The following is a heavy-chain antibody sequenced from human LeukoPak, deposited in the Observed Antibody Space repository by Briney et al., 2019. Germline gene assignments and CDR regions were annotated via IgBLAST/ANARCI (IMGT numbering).Heavy chain of an antibody. V-gene: IGHV4-38-2*02. CDR2: IFHTGST. D-gene: IGHD2-2*01. CDR1: GYSFSSISY. Sequence: SETLSLTCTVSGYSFSSISYWGWIRQPPGRGLEWIGSIFHTGSTYYNPSLKSRVTISVDTSKNQFSLKLSSVTAADTAVYYCARETGAGDIVVVPAGEGFDPWGQGTLVTVSS. CDR3: ARETGAGDIVVVPAGEGFDP. J-gene: IGHJ5*02.